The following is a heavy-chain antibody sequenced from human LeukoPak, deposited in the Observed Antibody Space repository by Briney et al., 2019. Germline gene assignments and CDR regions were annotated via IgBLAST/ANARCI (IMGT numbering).Heavy chain of an antibody. J-gene: IGHJ4*02. CDR3: ARGKLFGYYYDSSGYQGVDY. CDR1: GYTFTGYY. V-gene: IGHV1-2*02. D-gene: IGHD3-22*01. CDR2: INPNSGGT. Sequence: ASVKVSCKASGYTFTGYYMHWVRQAPGQGLEWMGWINPNSGGTNYAQKFQGRVTMTRDTSISTAYMELSRLRSDDTAVYYCARGKLFGYYYDSSGYQGVDYWGQGTLVTVSS.